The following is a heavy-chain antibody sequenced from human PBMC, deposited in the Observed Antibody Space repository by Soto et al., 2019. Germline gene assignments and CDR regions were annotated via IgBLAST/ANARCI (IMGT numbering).Heavy chain of an antibody. CDR2: ISSSSSYI. CDR3: ARAPYCTHSVCYPLESLIYYYYGMDV. CDR1: GFTFSSYS. Sequence: PGGSLRLSCAASGFTFSSYSMNWVRQAPGKWLEWVSSISSSSSYIYYADSVRGRFTISRDNAKNSQYLQMNRLRAEDTAVYYCARAPYCTHSVCYPLESLIYYYYGMDVWGQGTTVTVSS. J-gene: IGHJ6*02. V-gene: IGHV3-21*01. D-gene: IGHD2-8*01.